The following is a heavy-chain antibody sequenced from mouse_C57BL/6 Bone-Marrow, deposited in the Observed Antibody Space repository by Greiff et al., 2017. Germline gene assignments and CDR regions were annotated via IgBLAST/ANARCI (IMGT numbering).Heavy chain of an antibody. CDR1: GFTFSSYG. D-gene: IGHD1-1*01. CDR3: ARQGTVWYFDV. V-gene: IGHV5-6*01. J-gene: IGHJ1*03. CDR2: ISSGGSYT. Sequence: EVQGVESGGDLVKPGGSLKLSCAASGFTFSSYGMSWVRQTPDKRLEWVATISSGGSYTYYPDSVKGRFTISRDNAKNTLYLQMSSLKSEDTAMYYCARQGTVWYFDVWGTGTTVTVSS.